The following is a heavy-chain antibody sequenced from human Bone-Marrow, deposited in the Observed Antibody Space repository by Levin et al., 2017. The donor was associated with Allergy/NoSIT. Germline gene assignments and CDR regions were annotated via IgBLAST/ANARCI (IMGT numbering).Heavy chain of an antibody. D-gene: IGHD4-11*01. V-gene: IGHV1-2*06. J-gene: IGHJ5*02. CDR2: INPNSGGT. Sequence: PGESLKISCKASGYTFTGYYIHWVRQAPGQGLEWMGRINPNSGGTNYAQKFQGRVTMTRDTSISTAYMDLNRLRSDDTAVYYCAREQTTLTPFGFDPWGQGTLVTVSS. CDR1: GYTFTGYY. CDR3: AREQTTLTPFGFDP.